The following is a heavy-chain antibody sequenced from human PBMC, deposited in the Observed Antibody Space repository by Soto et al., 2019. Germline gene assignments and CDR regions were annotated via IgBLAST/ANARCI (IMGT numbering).Heavy chain of an antibody. J-gene: IGHJ4*02. CDR3: TRDSDPDIVVGVAATCYFDY. Sequence: GGSLRLSCTASGFTFGDYAMSWFRQAPGKGLEWVGFIRSKTYGGTTEYAASVKGRFTISRDDSKRIAYLQLNSLKTEDTAVYYCTRDSDPDIVVGVAATCYFDYWGQGTLVTVSS. CDR2: IRSKTYGGTT. CDR1: GFTFGDYA. V-gene: IGHV3-49*03. D-gene: IGHD2-15*01.